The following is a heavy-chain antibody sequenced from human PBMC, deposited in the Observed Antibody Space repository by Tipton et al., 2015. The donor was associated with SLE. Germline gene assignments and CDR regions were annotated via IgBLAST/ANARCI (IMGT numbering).Heavy chain of an antibody. J-gene: IGHJ5*02. CDR3: ARDDIAVAGNWFDP. CDR2: IYHSGST. V-gene: IGHV4-38-2*02. Sequence: TLSLTCAVSGYSISSGYYWGWIRQPPGKGLEWIGSIYHSGSTYSNPSLKSRVTISVDTSKNQFSLKLSSVTAADTAVYYCARDDIAVAGNWFDPWGQGTLVTVSS. CDR1: GYSISSGYY. D-gene: IGHD6-19*01.